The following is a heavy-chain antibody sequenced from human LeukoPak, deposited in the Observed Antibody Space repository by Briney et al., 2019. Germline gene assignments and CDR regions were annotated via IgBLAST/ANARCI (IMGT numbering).Heavy chain of an antibody. D-gene: IGHD3-10*01. V-gene: IGHV3-30*18. CDR3: AKEGSGSYYKYFQH. CDR2: ISYDGSNK. CDR1: GFTFSSYG. J-gene: IGHJ1*01. Sequence: GGSLRLSCAASGFTFSSYGMHWVRQAPGKGLEWVAVISYDGSNKYYADSVKGRFTISRDNSKNTLYLQMNSLRAEDTAVYYCAKEGSGSYYKYFQHWGQGTLVTVSS.